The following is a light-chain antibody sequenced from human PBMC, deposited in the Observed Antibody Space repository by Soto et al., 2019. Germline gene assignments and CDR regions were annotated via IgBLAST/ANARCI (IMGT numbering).Light chain of an antibody. Sequence: NFMLTQPHSVSESPGKTVTISCTGSSCSIASHYVQWYQQRPGSAPTTVIYENNQRPSGVPGRFSASIDSSSNSASLTISGLKTEDEADYYCQSYDSSNQVFGGGTKLTVL. CDR2: ENN. CDR3: QSYDSSNQV. CDR1: SCSIASHY. V-gene: IGLV6-57*02. J-gene: IGLJ3*02.